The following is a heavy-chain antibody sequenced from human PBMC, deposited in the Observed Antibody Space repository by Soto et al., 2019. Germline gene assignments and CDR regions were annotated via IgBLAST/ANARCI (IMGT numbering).Heavy chain of an antibody. Sequence: TLSLTCTVSGGSISSSSYYWGWIRQPPGKGLEWIGSIYYSGSTYYNPSLKSRVTISVDTSKNQFSLKLSSVTAADTAVYYCARRLPSYRIRNNHYHHSNTFDYWGQGTLVTVSS. J-gene: IGHJ4*02. D-gene: IGHD3-22*01. CDR1: GGSISSSSYY. V-gene: IGHV4-39*01. CDR2: IYYSGST. CDR3: ARRLPSYRIRNNHYHHSNTFDY.